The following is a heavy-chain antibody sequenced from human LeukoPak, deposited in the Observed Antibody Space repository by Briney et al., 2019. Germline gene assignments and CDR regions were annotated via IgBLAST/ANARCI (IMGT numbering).Heavy chain of an antibody. CDR3: ARDVGNRGNWFDP. D-gene: IGHD7-27*01. CDR2: IYYIGST. V-gene: IGHV4-59*11. CDR1: GGSISNHY. J-gene: IGHJ5*02. Sequence: SETLSLTCTVSGGSISNHYWSWVRQPPGKGLEWIGYIYYIGSTNYNPSLKSRVTIAVDTSKNQFSLRLTSVSAADTAVYYCARDVGNRGNWFDPWGQGTLVTVSS.